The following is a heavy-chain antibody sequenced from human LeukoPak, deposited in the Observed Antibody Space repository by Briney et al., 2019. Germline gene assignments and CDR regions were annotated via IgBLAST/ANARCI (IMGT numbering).Heavy chain of an antibody. D-gene: IGHD6-19*01. CDR3: AKDSSGWYRFNYYYMDV. J-gene: IGHJ6*03. Sequence: PGRSLRLSCAASGSTFSSYGMHWVRQAPGKGLEWVAVIWYGGSNKYYADSVKGRFTISRDNSKDTLYLQMNSLRAEDTAVYYCAKDSSGWYRFNYYYMDVWGKGTTVTVSS. CDR1: GSTFSSYG. CDR2: IWYGGSNK. V-gene: IGHV3-30*18.